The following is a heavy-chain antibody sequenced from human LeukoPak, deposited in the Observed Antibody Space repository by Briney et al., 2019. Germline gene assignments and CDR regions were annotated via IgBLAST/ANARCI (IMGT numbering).Heavy chain of an antibody. D-gene: IGHD5-18*01. CDR1: GYTFTCYY. CDR3: ARAHTAPDYFDY. Sequence: ASVKVSCKASGYTFTCYYMHWVRQAPGQGLEWMGIINPSGGSTSYAQKFQGRVTMTRDMSTSTVYMELSSLRSEDTAVYYCARAHTAPDYFDYWGQGTLVTVSS. J-gene: IGHJ4*02. CDR2: INPSGGST. V-gene: IGHV1-46*01.